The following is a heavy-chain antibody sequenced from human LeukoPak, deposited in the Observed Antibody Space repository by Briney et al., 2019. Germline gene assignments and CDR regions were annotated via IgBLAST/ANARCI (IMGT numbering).Heavy chain of an antibody. CDR1: GGTFSSYA. CDR3: ASKKNWGSAYFDY. Sequence: SVKVSCKAFGGTFSSYAISWVRQAPGQGLEWMGGIIPIFGTANYAQKFQGRVTITADESTSTAYMELSSLRSEDTAVYYCASKKNWGSAYFDYWGQGTLVTVSS. J-gene: IGHJ4*02. CDR2: IIPIFGTA. V-gene: IGHV1-69*13. D-gene: IGHD7-27*01.